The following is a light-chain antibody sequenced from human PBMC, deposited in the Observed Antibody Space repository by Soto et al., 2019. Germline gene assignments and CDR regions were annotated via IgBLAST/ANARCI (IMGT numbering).Light chain of an antibody. CDR3: GSWDSSLSAYV. V-gene: IGLV1-51*01. CDR1: SSHIGGNS. J-gene: IGLJ1*01. CDR2: DDD. Sequence: QSVMTQPPSVSAAPGQKVTISCSGSSSHIGGNSVSWYQQLPGTAPKLLIYDDDKRPSGIPDRFSGSKSGTSATLGITGFQTGDEADDYCGSWDSSLSAYVFATGTKVTVL.